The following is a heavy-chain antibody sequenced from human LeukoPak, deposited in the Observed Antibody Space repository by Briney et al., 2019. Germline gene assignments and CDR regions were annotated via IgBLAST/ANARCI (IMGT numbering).Heavy chain of an antibody. D-gene: IGHD1-26*01. V-gene: IGHV4-59*12. CDR2: IYYSGST. CDR1: GGSISSYY. Sequence: PSETLSLTCTVSGGSISSYYWSWIRQPPGKGLEWIGYIYYSGSTNYNPSLKSRVTMSVDTSKNQFSLKLSSVTAADTAVYYCARDSDEEELLFDYWGQGTLVTVSS. J-gene: IGHJ4*02. CDR3: ARDSDEEELLFDY.